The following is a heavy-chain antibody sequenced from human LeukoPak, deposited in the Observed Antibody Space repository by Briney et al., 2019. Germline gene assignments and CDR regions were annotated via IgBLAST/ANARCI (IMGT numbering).Heavy chain of an antibody. D-gene: IGHD3-3*02. J-gene: IGHJ3*02. V-gene: IGHV1-69*13. Sequence: SVKVSCKASGGTYSSYAISWVRQAPGQGLEWLGGIIPIFGTANYAQKFQSRVTITADESTSTAYMELSSLRSEDTAVYYCASRIFGVAGAFDIWGQGTMVTVSS. CDR3: ASRIFGVAGAFDI. CDR2: IIPIFGTA. CDR1: GGTYSSYA.